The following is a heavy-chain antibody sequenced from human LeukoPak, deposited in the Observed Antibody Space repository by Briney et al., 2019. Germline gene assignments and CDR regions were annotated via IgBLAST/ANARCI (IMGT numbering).Heavy chain of an antibody. CDR1: GYSFTSSW. V-gene: IGHV5-51*01. CDR3: AIYSDTYYFDH. Sequence: KYGESLKISCKGSGYSFTSSWIGWVRQMHGRGLEWMGIIYPGDFDTRYSPSFQGQVTISADKSISTAYLQWSSLKASDTAMYYCAIYSDTYYFDHWGQGTLVTVSP. J-gene: IGHJ4*02. D-gene: IGHD1-26*01. CDR2: IYPGDFDT.